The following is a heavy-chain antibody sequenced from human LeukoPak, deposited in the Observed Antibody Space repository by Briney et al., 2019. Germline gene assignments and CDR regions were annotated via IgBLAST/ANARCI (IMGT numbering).Heavy chain of an antibody. CDR2: IYYSGST. CDR1: GGSISSSSYY. D-gene: IGHD1-26*01. J-gene: IGHJ4*02. Sequence: PSETLSLTCTVSGGSISSSSYYWGWIRPPPGKGLEWIASIYYSGSTHYNPSLTSRVTISVDTSKNQFSLKLSSVTAADTAVYYCARPGASNGFDYWGQGTLVTVSS. V-gene: IGHV4-39*01. CDR3: ARPGASNGFDY.